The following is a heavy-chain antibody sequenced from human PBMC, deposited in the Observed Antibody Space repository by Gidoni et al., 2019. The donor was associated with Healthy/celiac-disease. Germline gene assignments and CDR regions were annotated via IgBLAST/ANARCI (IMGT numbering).Heavy chain of an antibody. Sequence: QLQLQESGPGLVKPSETLSLTCTVSGGSISSSRYYWGWIRQPPGKGLEWIGSIYYSGSTYYNPSLKSRVTISVDTSKNQFSLKLSSVTAADTAVYYCARRTAEYSGKPRGKAHFDYWGQGTLVTVSS. CDR3: ARRTAEYSGKPRGKAHFDY. D-gene: IGHD1-26*01. CDR2: IYYSGST. CDR1: GGSISSSRYY. V-gene: IGHV4-39*01. J-gene: IGHJ4*02.